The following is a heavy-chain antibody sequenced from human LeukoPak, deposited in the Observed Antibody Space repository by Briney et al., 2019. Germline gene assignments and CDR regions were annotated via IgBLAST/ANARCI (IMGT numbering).Heavy chain of an antibody. V-gene: IGHV3-30-3*01. J-gene: IGHJ4*02. D-gene: IGHD3-10*01. CDR1: GFTFRNYV. Sequence: GGSLRLSCAASGFTFRNYVIHWVRQAPGKGLEWVAVTSSDLNVKLYADSVKGRFTISRDNSRSTLYLQMNSLRPEDTAIYYCAREGYHGSGSPPSLYFDYWGQGTLVIVPS. CDR3: AREGYHGSGSPPSLYFDY. CDR2: TSSDLNVK.